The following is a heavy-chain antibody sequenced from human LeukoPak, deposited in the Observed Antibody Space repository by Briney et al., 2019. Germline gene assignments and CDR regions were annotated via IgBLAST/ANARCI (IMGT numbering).Heavy chain of an antibody. CDR1: GFTFSSYA. V-gene: IGHV3-23*01. CDR3: AKAYLAVAGHGGVDY. Sequence: PGGSLTLSCAASGFTFSSYAMSWVRQAPGQGLEWVSAISGSGGSTYYADSVKGRFTISRDNSKNTLYLQMNSLRAEDTAVYYCAKAYLAVAGHGGVDYWGQGTLVTVSS. J-gene: IGHJ4*02. D-gene: IGHD6-19*01. CDR2: ISGSGGST.